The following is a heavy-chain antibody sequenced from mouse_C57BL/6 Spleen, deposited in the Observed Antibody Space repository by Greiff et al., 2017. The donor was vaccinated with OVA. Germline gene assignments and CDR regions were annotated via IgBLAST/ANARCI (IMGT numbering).Heavy chain of an antibody. CDR1: GFSLTSYG. V-gene: IGHV2-2*01. J-gene: IGHJ1*03. D-gene: IGHD1-2*01. CDR2: IWRGGST. CDR3: AIIIPTQV. Sequence: VQLQESGPGLVQPSQSLSITCTVSGFSLTSYGVHWVRQSPGKGLEWLGVIWRGGSTDYNAAFISRLSISKDNSKCQVFFKMNSLQADDTAIYYCAIIIPTQVWGTGTTVTVSS.